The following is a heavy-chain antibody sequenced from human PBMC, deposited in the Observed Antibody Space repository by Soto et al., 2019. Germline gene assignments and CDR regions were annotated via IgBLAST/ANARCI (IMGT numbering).Heavy chain of an antibody. CDR3: ARNKRGDSSGYYLSDY. V-gene: IGHV1-69*13. D-gene: IGHD3-22*01. J-gene: IGHJ4*02. CDR1: GGTFSSYA. CDR2: IIPIFGTA. Sequence: SVKVSCKASGGTFSSYAIGWVRQAPGQGLEWMGGIIPIFGTANYAQKFQGRVTITADESTSTAYMELSSLRSEDTAVYYCARNKRGDSSGYYLSDYWGQGTLVTVSS.